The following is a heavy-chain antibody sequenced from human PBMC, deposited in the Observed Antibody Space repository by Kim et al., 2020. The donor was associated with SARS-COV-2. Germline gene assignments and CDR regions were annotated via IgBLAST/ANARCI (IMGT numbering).Heavy chain of an antibody. Sequence: GGSLRLSCVASGISFSNTWMHWVRQVPGKGLVWVSCISPDGTTTNYADSVKGRFTISRDNTKNTVYLQMNSLRAEDTAIFYCHFFMAGWGTGTTVTVSS. CDR2: ISPDGTTT. V-gene: IGHV3-74*01. CDR1: GISFSNTW. CDR3: HFFMAG. J-gene: IGHJ6*03.